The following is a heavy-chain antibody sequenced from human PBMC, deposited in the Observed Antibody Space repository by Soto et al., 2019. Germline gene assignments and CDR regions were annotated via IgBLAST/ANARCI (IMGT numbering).Heavy chain of an antibody. J-gene: IGHJ6*02. CDR1: GYTFTSYG. CDR2: ISGYNGNI. V-gene: IGHV1-18*01. Sequence: QVQLVQSGVEVKKPGASVKVSCKTSGYTFTSYGISWVRQAPGQGLEWMGWISGYNGNINYAQKVQGRVSMTTDTSTSTAYMELRTLRSDDSAVYYCARVGIGIYYYAGMDVWGQGTTVIVSS. D-gene: IGHD2-21*01. CDR3: ARVGIGIYYYAGMDV.